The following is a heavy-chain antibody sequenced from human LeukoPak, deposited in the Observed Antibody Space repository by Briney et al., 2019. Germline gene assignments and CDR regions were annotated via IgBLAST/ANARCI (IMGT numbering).Heavy chain of an antibody. Sequence: GGSLRLSCAASGFTFSTYDMNWVRQAPGKGLEWVSYISNRGSSIHYADSVKGRFAISRDNAENSLYLQVNSLRAEDTAVYFCARVLRGYSGSYALDYWGQGTLVTVSP. D-gene: IGHD1-26*01. CDR1: GFTFSTYD. J-gene: IGHJ4*02. V-gene: IGHV3-48*03. CDR2: ISNRGSSI. CDR3: ARVLRGYSGSYALDY.